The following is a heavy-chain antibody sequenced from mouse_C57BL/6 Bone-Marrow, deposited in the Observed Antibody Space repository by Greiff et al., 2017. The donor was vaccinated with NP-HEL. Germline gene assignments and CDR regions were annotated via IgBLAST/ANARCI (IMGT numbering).Heavy chain of an antibody. CDR1: GYTFTSYW. J-gene: IGHJ2*01. D-gene: IGHD3-2*02. Sequence: QVQLQHPGTELVKPGASVKLSCKASGYTFTSYWMHWLKQRPGQGLEWIGNINPNNGGTNDNEKFKTKATLTVDKSSSTAYLQLSSLTSEDSAVYYCARDSGYAFDYWGQSTTLTVSS. V-gene: IGHV1-53*01. CDR2: INPNNGGT. CDR3: ARDSGYAFDY.